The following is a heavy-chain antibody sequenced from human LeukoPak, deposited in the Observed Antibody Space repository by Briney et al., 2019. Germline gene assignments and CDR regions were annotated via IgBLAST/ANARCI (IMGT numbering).Heavy chain of an antibody. CDR1: GYTFTSYG. CDR3: ARDLCVTPYCPWYFDL. J-gene: IGHJ2*01. D-gene: IGHD3-16*01. CDR2: ISAYNGNT. Sequence: ASVKVSCKASGYTFTSYGISWVRQAPGQGLEWMGWISAYNGNTNYAQKLQGRVTMTTDTSTSTAYMELRSLRSDDTAVYYCARDLCVTPYCPWYFDLWGRGTLVTVSS. V-gene: IGHV1-18*01.